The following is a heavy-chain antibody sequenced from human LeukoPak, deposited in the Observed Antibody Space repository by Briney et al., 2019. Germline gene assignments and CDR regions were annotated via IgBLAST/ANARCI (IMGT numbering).Heavy chain of an antibody. CDR3: ARKNYDFLSGDPKHFDY. J-gene: IGHJ4*02. V-gene: IGHV3-9*01. CDR2: ISWNSGSI. CDR1: GFTFDDYA. Sequence: PGRSLRLSCAASGFTFDDYAMHWVRQAPGKGLEWVSGISWNSGSIGYADSVKGRFTVSRDNAKNSLYLQMNSLRAEDTAVYYCARKNYDFLSGDPKHFDYWGQGTLVTVSS. D-gene: IGHD3-3*01.